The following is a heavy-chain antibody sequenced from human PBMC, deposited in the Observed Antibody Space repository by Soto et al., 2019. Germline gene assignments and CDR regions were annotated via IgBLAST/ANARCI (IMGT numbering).Heavy chain of an antibody. V-gene: IGHV2-70*04. CDR3: ARMSYPGYYYYGMDV. J-gene: IGHJ6*02. CDR1: GFSLSTSGMR. D-gene: IGHD1-26*01. Sequence: SGPTLVNPTQALTLTCTFSGFSLSTSGMRVSWIRQPPGKALEWLARIDWDDDKFYSTSLKTRLTISKDTSKNQVVLTMTNMDPVDTATYYCARMSYPGYYYYGMDVWGQGTTVTVSS. CDR2: IDWDDDK.